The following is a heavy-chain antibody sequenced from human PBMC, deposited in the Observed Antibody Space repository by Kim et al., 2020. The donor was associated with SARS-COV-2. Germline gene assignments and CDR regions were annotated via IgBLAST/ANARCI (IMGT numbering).Heavy chain of an antibody. J-gene: IGHJ3*02. Sequence: SWVRQAPGKGLEWIGYIYYSGSTYYNPSLKSRVTISVDTSKNQFSLKLSSVTAADTAVYYCARARKDIVLVVYAMGAFDIWGQGTMVTVSS. CDR3: ARARKDIVLVVYAMGAFDI. V-gene: IGHV4-31*02. CDR2: IYYSGST. D-gene: IGHD2-8*02.